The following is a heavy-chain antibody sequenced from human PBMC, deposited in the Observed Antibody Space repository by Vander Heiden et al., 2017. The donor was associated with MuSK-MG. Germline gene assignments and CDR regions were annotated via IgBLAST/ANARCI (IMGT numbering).Heavy chain of an antibody. V-gene: IGHV3-11*04. Sequence: QVQLVGSGGGLVKPGWSLRLSCAASGFPFSGDYMSWIRQGPGTGLEWGSYISSSGSTIYYADSVKGRFTISRDNAKNSLYLQMNSLRAEDTAVYYCARVLNDYGEIFDYWGQGTLVTVSS. D-gene: IGHD4-17*01. CDR1: GFPFSGDY. CDR3: ARVLNDYGEIFDY. CDR2: ISSSGSTI. J-gene: IGHJ4*02.